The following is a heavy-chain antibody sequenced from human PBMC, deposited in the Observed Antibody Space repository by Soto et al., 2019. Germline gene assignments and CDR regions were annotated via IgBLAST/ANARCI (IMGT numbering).Heavy chain of an antibody. CDR2: IKQDGSEK. CDR1: GFTFSSYW. Sequence: LRLSCAASGFTFSSYWMSWVRQAPGKGLEWVANIKQDGSEKYYVDSVKGRFTISRDNAKNSLYLQMNSLRAEDTAVYYCARDLRVWFGELLFDYWGQGTLVTVSS. J-gene: IGHJ4*02. D-gene: IGHD3-10*01. V-gene: IGHV3-7*03. CDR3: ARDLRVWFGELLFDY.